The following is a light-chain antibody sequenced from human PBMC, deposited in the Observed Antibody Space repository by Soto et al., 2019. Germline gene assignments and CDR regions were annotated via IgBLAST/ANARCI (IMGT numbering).Light chain of an antibody. V-gene: IGLV1-44*01. CDR1: RSNIGSNS. Sequence: QSVLTQPPSASGTPGQRVTISCSGSRSNIGSNSVNWYQQFPGRAPKHLIYSHNQRPSGVPDRFSGSKSGTSASLAISGLPSEDEADYSCAAWGHSLNGFVVFGTGTKLTVL. CDR2: SHN. J-gene: IGLJ2*01. CDR3: AAWGHSLNGFVV.